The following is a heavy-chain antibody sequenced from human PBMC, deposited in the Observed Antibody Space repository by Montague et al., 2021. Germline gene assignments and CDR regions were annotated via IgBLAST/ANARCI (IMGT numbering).Heavy chain of an antibody. J-gene: IGHJ4*02. Sequence: SETLSLTCIVSGGSISSSNYHWGWISQPPGKELEWIGSITYTGNTNYNPSLKNRVTMSVDTTRNQFSLNLTSVTAAVTAVYSCARLDIVLVYWGFDYWGQGTRVTVSS. V-gene: IGHV4-39*01. CDR2: ITYTGNT. CDR3: ARLDIVLVYWGFDY. CDR1: GGSISSSNYH. D-gene: IGHD2-8*01.